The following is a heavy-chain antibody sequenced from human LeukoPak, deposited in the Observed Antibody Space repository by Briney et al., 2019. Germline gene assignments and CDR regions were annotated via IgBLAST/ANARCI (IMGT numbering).Heavy chain of an antibody. Sequence: GGSLRLSCAASGFTFSDYYMSWIRQAPGKGLEWVSYISSSGGSTYYADSVKGRFTISRDNSKNTLYLQMNSLRAEDTAVYYRAKNGSPYGGNSAWYYYYMDVWGKGTTVTVSS. CDR1: GFTFSDYY. CDR2: ISSSGGST. CDR3: AKNGSPYGGNSAWYYYYMDV. V-gene: IGHV3-11*04. J-gene: IGHJ6*03. D-gene: IGHD4-23*01.